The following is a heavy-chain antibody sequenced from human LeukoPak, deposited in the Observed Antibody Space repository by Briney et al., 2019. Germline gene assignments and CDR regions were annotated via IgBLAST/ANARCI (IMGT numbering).Heavy chain of an antibody. Sequence: GASVKVSCKASGYTFTSYYMHWVRQAPGQGLEWMGIINPSGGSTSYAQKFQGRVTMTRDTSTSTVYMELSSLRSEDTAVYYCARLGRPLRRLGAGPNILTGYDYWGQGTLATVSS. CDR1: GYTFTSYY. CDR2: INPSGGST. J-gene: IGHJ4*02. D-gene: IGHD3-9*01. CDR3: ARLGRPLRRLGAGPNILTGYDY. V-gene: IGHV1-46*01.